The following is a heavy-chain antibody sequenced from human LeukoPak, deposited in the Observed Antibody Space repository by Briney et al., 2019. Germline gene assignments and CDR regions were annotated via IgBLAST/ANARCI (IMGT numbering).Heavy chain of an antibody. Sequence: SETLSLTCTVSGGSMSPYHWGWIRQPPGKGLEWTGYIYHSGSTNYNPSLKSRVTISVDTSKNQFSLKLSSVTAADTAVYYCARALRGRQLANWFDPWGQGTLVTVSS. V-gene: IGHV4-59*12. J-gene: IGHJ5*02. CDR2: IYHSGST. CDR3: ARALRGRQLANWFDP. CDR1: GGSMSPYH. D-gene: IGHD6-13*01.